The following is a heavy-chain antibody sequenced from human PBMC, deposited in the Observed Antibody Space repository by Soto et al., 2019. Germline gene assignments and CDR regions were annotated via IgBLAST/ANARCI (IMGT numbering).Heavy chain of an antibody. D-gene: IGHD5-12*01. CDR3: ARYLEATNNVDY. CDR2: IWYDGSNK. CDR1: GFTFSSYG. J-gene: IGHJ4*02. Sequence: QVQLVESGGGVVQPGRSLRLSCAASGFTFSSYGMHWVRQAPGKGLEWVAVIWYDGSNKYYADSVKGRFTISRDNSKNTLYLQMNSLRAEDTAVYYCARYLEATNNVDYWGQGTLVTVSS. V-gene: IGHV3-33*01.